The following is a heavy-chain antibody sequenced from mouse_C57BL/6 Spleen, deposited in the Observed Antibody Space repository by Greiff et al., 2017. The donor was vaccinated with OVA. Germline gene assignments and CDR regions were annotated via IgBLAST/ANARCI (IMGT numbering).Heavy chain of an antibody. D-gene: IGHD1-1*01. CDR3: ARWYFSTAIRGDYAMDY. J-gene: IGHJ4*01. V-gene: IGHV1-72*01. Sequence: QVQLQQPGAELVKPGASVKLSCKASGYTFTSYWMHWVKQRPGRGLEWIGRIDPNSGGTKYNEKFKSKATLTVVKTSNTAYMQFSNLTSEDAAVYYCARWYFSTAIRGDYAMDYWGQGTSVTVAS. CDR1: GYTFTSYW. CDR2: IDPNSGGT.